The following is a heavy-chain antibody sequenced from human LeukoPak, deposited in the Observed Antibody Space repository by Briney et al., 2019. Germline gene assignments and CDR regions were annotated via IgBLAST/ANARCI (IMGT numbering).Heavy chain of an antibody. D-gene: IGHD6-6*01. V-gene: IGHV4-59*12. CDR3: ARVHLAAPRFGY. Sequence: SETLSLTCTVSGGSISSYSWSWIRQPPGKGLEWIGYIYYSGSTNYNPSLKSRVTISVDTSKNQFSLKLSSVTAADTAVYYCARVHLAAPRFGYWGQGTLVTVSS. CDR2: IYYSGST. CDR1: GGSISSYS. J-gene: IGHJ4*02.